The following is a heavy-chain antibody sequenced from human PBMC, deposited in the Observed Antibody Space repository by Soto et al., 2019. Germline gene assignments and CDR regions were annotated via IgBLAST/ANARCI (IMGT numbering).Heavy chain of an antibody. V-gene: IGHV4-31*03. CDR1: GGSISSGGYY. D-gene: IGHD6-6*01. CDR3: ARGSSIAGLYYGMDV. Sequence: PSETLSLTCTVSGGSISSGGYYWTWIRQHPGKGLEWIGYNYYSGITYYKPSLKSRVTISLDTSKKQLSLKLSSVTAADTAVYYCARGSSIAGLYYGMDVWGQGTTVTVS. J-gene: IGHJ6*02. CDR2: NYYSGIT.